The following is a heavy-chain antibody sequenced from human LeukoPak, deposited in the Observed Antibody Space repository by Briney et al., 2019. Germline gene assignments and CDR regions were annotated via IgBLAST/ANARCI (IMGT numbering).Heavy chain of an antibody. CDR2: ISSSGSST. V-gene: IGHV3-11*05. CDR3: ARDFIHRSGEADS. D-gene: IGHD3-22*01. CDR1: GFTFSDYY. J-gene: IGHJ5*01. Sequence: GGSLPLPCAASGFTFSDYYMSWIRQAPRQGLEWVSYISSSGSSTNYADSVRGRFTISTDNAKNSLYLQMNSLRAEDTAVYYCARDFIHRSGEADSCGQRNPVTVSS.